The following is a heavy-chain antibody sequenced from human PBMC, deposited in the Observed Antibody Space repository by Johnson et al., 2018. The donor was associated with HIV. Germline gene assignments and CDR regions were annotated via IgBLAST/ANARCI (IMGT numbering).Heavy chain of an antibody. V-gene: IGHV3-30-3*02. Sequence: QVQLVESGGGVVQPGRSLRLSCAASGFTFSSYAMHWVRQAPGKGLEWVAVISYDGSNKYYADSVEGRFTISRDNSKNTLYLQMNSLRTEDTALYYCAKYGGRWSYSFDIWGQGTMVTVSS. D-gene: IGHD3-16*01. CDR2: ISYDGSNK. J-gene: IGHJ3*02. CDR3: AKYGGRWSYSFDI. CDR1: GFTFSSYA.